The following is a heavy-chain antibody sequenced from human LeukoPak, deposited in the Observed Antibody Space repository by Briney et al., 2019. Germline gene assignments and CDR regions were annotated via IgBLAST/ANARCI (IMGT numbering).Heavy chain of an antibody. D-gene: IGHD6-13*01. V-gene: IGHV1-2*02. CDR3: ARAGVYSSTSYSLRNDAFDV. CDR1: GYTFTGYY. Sequence: PEASVKVSCKASGYTFTGYYMHWVRQAPGQGLEWMGWINPNSGGTNYAQQFQGRFTMTRDTSIKTAYMELSGLRSDDTAFYYCARAGVYSSTSYSLRNDAFDVWGQGTVVTVSS. CDR2: INPNSGGT. J-gene: IGHJ3*01.